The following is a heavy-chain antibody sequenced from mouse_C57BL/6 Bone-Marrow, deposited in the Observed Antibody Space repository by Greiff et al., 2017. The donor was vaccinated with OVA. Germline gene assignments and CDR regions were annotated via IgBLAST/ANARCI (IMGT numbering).Heavy chain of an antibody. CDR1: GYTFTSYG. V-gene: IGHV1-81*01. D-gene: IGHD2-3*01. CDR3: ARDGYSLAWFAY. CDR2: IYPRSGNT. Sequence: VQLQQSGAELARPGASVKLSCKASGYTFTSYGISWVKQRTGQGLEWIGEIYPRSGNTYYNEKFKGKATLTADKSSSPAYMELRSLTSEDSAVYFCARDGYSLAWFAYWGQGTLVTVSA. J-gene: IGHJ3*01.